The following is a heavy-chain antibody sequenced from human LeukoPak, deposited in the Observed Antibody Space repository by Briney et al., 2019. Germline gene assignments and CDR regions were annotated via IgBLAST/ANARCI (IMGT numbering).Heavy chain of an antibody. CDR2: IISSGDVI. V-gene: IGHV3-48*04. Sequence: PGGSLRLSCAASGFLFRSYSMIWVRQAPGKGLEWISYIISSGDVIYYADSVNGRFTISRDNAKNILYLQMSSLRVEDTAVYYCARDLHYYNSDNHANVVLDLWGQGTMVTASS. CDR3: ARDLHYYNSDNHANVVLDL. CDR1: GFLFRSYS. D-gene: IGHD3-3*01. J-gene: IGHJ3*01.